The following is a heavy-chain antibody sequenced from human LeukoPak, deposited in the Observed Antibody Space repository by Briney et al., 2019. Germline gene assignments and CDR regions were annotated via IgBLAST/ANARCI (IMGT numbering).Heavy chain of an antibody. D-gene: IGHD6-13*01. CDR2: ISAYNGNT. CDR3: ATGYESSSWYVFDY. V-gene: IGHV1-18*01. CDR1: GYTFTSYG. Sequence: ASVKVSCKASGYTFTSYGISWVRQAPGQGLEWMGWISAYNGNTNYAQKFQGRVTMTEDTSTDTAYMELSSLRSEDTAVYYCATGYESSSWYVFDYWGQGTLVTVSS. J-gene: IGHJ4*02.